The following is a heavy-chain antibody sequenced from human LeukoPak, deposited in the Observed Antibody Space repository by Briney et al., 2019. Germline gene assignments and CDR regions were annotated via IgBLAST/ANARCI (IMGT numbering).Heavy chain of an antibody. CDR3: ARGHYDSSGYIDY. V-gene: IGHV4-34*01. CDR1: GFTFSSYE. J-gene: IGHJ4*02. D-gene: IGHD3-22*01. CDR2: INHSGST. Sequence: GSLRLSCAASGFTFSSYEMNWVRQAPGKGLEWIGEINHSGSTNYNPSLKSRVTISVDTSKNQFSLKLSSVTAADTAVYYCARGHYDSSGYIDYWGQGTLVTVSS.